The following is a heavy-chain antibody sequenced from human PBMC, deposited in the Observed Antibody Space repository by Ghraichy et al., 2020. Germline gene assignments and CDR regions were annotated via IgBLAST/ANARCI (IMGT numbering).Heavy chain of an antibody. Sequence: GSLRLSCAASGFRFSDYTVNWVRQAPGKGLEWVSSISSSSSHIYYADSVKGRFTISRDNAKNSLYLQMNSLRVDDTAVYYCATPPTKYSDQDYADSWGPGTLVSVSP. J-gene: IGHJ5*02. CDR3: ATPPTKYSDQDYADS. CDR2: ISSSSSHI. D-gene: IGHD2-2*01. V-gene: IGHV3-21*01. CDR1: GFRFSDYT.